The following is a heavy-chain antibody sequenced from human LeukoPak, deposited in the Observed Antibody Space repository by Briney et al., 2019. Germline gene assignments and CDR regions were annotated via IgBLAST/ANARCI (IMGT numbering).Heavy chain of an antibody. CDR1: GYTFSNYG. D-gene: IGHD6-19*01. J-gene: IGHJ4*02. V-gene: IGHV1-18*04. CDR3: ARHSGSGWQALGY. Sequence: ASVKVSCKASGYTFSNYGISWVRQAPGLGLEWMGWTSYNGNTNYAQKFQDRVTVTTDTSTTTAYMELRSLEFDDTAVYYCARHSGSGWQALGYWGQGTLVTVSS. CDR2: TSYNGNT.